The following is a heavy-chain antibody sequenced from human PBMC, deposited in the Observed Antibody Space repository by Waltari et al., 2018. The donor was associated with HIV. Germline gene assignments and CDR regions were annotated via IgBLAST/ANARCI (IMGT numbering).Heavy chain of an antibody. J-gene: IGHJ4*02. D-gene: IGHD2-15*01. CDR2: IKQDGSEK. CDR1: RPTFRSHC. Sequence: EVQPVESGGGFVQPGGSLRPYSAPSRPTFRSHCLRSVRQAPGKGLEWVANIKQDGSEKYDVDSVKGRFTISRDNAKNSLYLQMNSLRAEDTVVYYCASIVVVAFDYWGQGTLVTVSS. V-gene: IGHV3-7*01. CDR3: ASIVVVAFDY.